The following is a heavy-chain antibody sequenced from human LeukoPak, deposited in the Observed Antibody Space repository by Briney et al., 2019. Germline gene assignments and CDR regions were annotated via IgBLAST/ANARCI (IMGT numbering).Heavy chain of an antibody. D-gene: IGHD3-22*01. V-gene: IGHV4-59*01. CDR3: ARGVVYYYDSSGYFDY. Sequence: SETLSLTCTVSGGSISSYYWSWIRQPPGKGLEWIGYIYYSGSTNYNPSLKSRVTISVDTSKNQFSLKLSSVTAADTAVHYCARGVVYYYDSSGYFDYWGQGTLVTVSS. CDR1: GGSISSYY. CDR2: IYYSGST. J-gene: IGHJ4*02.